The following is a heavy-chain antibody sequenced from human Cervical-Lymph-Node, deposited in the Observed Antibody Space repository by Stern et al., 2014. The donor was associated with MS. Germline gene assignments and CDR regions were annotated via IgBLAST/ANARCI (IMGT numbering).Heavy chain of an antibody. V-gene: IGHV3-48*01. D-gene: IGHD3-10*01. CDR2: ISSSSTTI. J-gene: IGHJ6*02. CDR1: GFSFSSYS. CDR3: ARGHQGNYYGPMNYDMDV. Sequence: EVQLVESGGGLVQPGGSLRLSCAASGFSFSSYSMHWVRQAPGKGLEWISYISSSSTTIYYAGSAKGRLTISRDNAKNSLFLQANSLRADDTAVYYCARGHQGNYYGPMNYDMDVWGQGTTVTVSS.